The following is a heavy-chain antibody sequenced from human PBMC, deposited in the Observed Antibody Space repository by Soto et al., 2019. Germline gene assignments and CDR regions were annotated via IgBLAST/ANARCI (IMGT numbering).Heavy chain of an antibody. CDR3: ARDLTLGFWSGPYFDY. CDR1: GFTFSSYS. CDR2: ISSSSSTI. V-gene: IGHV3-48*02. J-gene: IGHJ4*02. D-gene: IGHD3-3*01. Sequence: GGSLRLSCAASGFTFSSYSMNWVRQAPGKGLEWVSYISSSSSTIYYADSVKGRFTISRDNAKNSLYLQMNSLRDEDTAVYYCARDLTLGFWSGPYFDYWGQGTLVTVSS.